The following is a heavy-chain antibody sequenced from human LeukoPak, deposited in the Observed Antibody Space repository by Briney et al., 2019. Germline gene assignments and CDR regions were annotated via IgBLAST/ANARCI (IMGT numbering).Heavy chain of an antibody. CDR1: GGSFSGYY. D-gene: IGHD6-6*01. Sequence: PSETLSLTCAVYGGSFSGYYWSWIRQPPGKGLEWIGEINHSGSTNYNPSLKSRVTISVDTSKSQFSLKLSSVTAADTAVYYCATLPIRYSSSSGAGYWGQGTLVTVSS. CDR2: INHSGST. V-gene: IGHV4-34*01. CDR3: ATLPIRYSSSSGAGY. J-gene: IGHJ4*02.